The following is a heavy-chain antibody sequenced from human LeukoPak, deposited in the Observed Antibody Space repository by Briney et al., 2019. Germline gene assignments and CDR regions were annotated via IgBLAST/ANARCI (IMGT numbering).Heavy chain of an antibody. CDR2: ISAYNGNT. CDR1: GYTFTSYG. V-gene: IGHV1-18*01. D-gene: IGHD3-3*01. CDR3: ARRRITIFGANNWFDP. Sequence: ASVKVSCKASGYTFTSYGISWVRQAPGQGLEWMGWISAYNGNTNYAQKLQGRVTMTTDTSTSTAYMELRSLRSDDTAVYYCARRRITIFGANNWFDPWGQGTLVTVSS. J-gene: IGHJ5*02.